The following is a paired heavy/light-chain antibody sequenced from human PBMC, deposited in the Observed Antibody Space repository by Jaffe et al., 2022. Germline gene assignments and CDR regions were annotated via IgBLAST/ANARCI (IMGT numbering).Heavy chain of an antibody. J-gene: IGHJ6*03. CDR1: GFTFSSYA. CDR2: ISGSGGIT. D-gene: IGHD1-7*01. V-gene: IGHV3-23*01. CDR3: AKDIGPHETGLLELGPYYYHYYMDV. Sequence: EVQLLESGGGLVQPGGSLRLSCAASGFTFSSYAMSWVRQAPGKGLEWVSAISGSGGITYYADSVKGRFTISRDNSKNILYLQMSSLRAEDTAVYYCAKDIGPHETGLLELGPYYYHYYMDVWGKGTTVTVSS.
Light chain of an antibody. CDR1: QSIRTY. CDR3: QQSYTTPRYT. CDR2: AAS. Sequence: DIQMTQSPSSLSASVGDRVTITCRASQSIRTYLNWYQQKPGKAPKLLISAASSLQSGVPSRFSGSGSGTDFTLTISSLQPEDFATYYCQQSYTTPRYTFGQGTKLEIK. V-gene: IGKV1-39*01. J-gene: IGKJ2*01.